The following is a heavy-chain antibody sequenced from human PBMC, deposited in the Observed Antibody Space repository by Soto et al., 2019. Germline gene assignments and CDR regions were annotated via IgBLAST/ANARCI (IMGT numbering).Heavy chain of an antibody. CDR1: GFTFSSYA. V-gene: IGHV3-30-3*01. CDR2: ISNDGSDK. D-gene: IGHD2-2*02. CDR3: ARSQGYRVESQLQYWGYFDS. J-gene: IGHJ4*02. Sequence: VRLSCAASGFTFSSYAMHWVRQAPGKGLEWVAAISNDGSDKYYADSVKGRFTISRDNSKNTLYLQMNSLRAEDAAAYSCARSQGYRVESQLQYWGYFDSWGQGTLVTVSS.